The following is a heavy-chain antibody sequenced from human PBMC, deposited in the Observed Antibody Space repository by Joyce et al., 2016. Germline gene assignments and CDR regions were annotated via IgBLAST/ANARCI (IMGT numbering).Heavy chain of an antibody. Sequence: QVQLQESGPGLVKPSETLSLTCTVSGGSFSIHSWSWIRQPPGRRLEWMGYIYYSGGTNNNPSLKSRVTISVDTSKNQFSLKLRSVSAADTAVYYCARGLGTPYGMDVWGQGTTVTVSS. V-gene: IGHV4-59*11. CDR3: ARGLGTPYGMDV. J-gene: IGHJ6*02. CDR2: IYYSGGT. CDR1: GGSFSIHS. D-gene: IGHD7-27*01.